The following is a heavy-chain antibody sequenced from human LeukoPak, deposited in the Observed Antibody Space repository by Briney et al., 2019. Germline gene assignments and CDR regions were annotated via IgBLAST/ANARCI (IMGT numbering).Heavy chain of an antibody. CDR1: GFIFNKHA. J-gene: IGHJ4*02. D-gene: IGHD4/OR15-4a*01. CDR2: LSGSGSST. CDR3: AKERDYGPADY. Sequence: GGSLRPSCAASGFIFNKHAMSWVRQAPGMGLEWVSGLSGSGSSTDYADSVKGRFTVSRDNSKNTLFLQMNSLRAEDTAIYYCAKERDYGPADYWGQGTLVTVSS. V-gene: IGHV3-23*01.